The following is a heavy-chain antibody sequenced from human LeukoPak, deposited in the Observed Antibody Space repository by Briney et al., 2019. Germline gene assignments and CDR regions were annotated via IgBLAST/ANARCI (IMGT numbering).Heavy chain of an antibody. CDR1: GFTFDDYA. D-gene: IGHD2-2*02. Sequence: PGGSLRLSCAASGFTFDDYAVHWVRQVPGKGLEWVSGFNWNTGNIDYADSVKGRFTISRGNAKNSLCLQMNSLRTEDTAFYYCAKVHCSSADCFTGGFDCWGQGTLVIVSS. CDR3: AKVHCSSADCFTGGFDC. V-gene: IGHV3-9*01. J-gene: IGHJ4*02. CDR2: FNWNTGNI.